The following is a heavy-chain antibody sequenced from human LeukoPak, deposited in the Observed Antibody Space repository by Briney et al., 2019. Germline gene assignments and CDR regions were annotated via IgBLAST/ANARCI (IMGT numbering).Heavy chain of an antibody. Sequence: GGSLRLSCAASGFTFSSYGMHWVRQAPGKGLEWVAVISYDGSNKYYADSVKGRFTISRDNAKNSLYLQMNSLRAEDMALYYCAKDFAPSPLGSMDVWGKGTTVTVSS. D-gene: IGHD1-26*01. CDR1: GFTFSSYG. CDR2: ISYDGSNK. CDR3: AKDFAPSPLGSMDV. J-gene: IGHJ6*03. V-gene: IGHV3-30*18.